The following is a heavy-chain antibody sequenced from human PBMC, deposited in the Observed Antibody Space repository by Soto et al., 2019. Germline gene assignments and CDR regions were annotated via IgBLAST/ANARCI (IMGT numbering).Heavy chain of an antibody. CDR2: IIPIFGTA. Sequence: GASVKVSCKSSGGTFSSCAISWVRQAPGQGLEWMGGIIPIFGTANYAQKFQGRVTITADESTSTAYMELSSLRSEDTAVYYCARVVPVAGSIYYYGMDVWGQGTTVTVSS. V-gene: IGHV1-69*13. CDR1: GGTFSSCA. CDR3: ARVVPVAGSIYYYGMDV. D-gene: IGHD6-19*01. J-gene: IGHJ6*02.